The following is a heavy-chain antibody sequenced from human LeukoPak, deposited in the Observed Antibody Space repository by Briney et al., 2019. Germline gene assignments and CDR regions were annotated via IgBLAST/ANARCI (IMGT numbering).Heavy chain of an antibody. J-gene: IGHJ4*02. D-gene: IGHD4-17*01. CDR1: GSTFSGSA. CDR2: IRSKANSYAT. V-gene: IGHV3-73*01. Sequence: GGSLKLSCAASGSTFSGSAMHWVRQASGKGLEWVGRIRSKANSYATAYAASVKGRFTISRDDSKNTAYLQMNSLKTEDTAVYYCISYGDYVLLLYWGQGTLVTVSS. CDR3: ISYGDYVLLLY.